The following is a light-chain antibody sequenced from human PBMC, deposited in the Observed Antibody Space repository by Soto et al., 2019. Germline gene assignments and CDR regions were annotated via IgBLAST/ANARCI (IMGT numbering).Light chain of an antibody. CDR3: SSYTTSSTL. V-gene: IGLV2-14*03. Sequence: QSALTQPASVSGSPGQSITISCTETSSDIGCNNYVSWYQHHPGKAPKLLIYDVTNRPSGVSNRFSGSKSGNTASLTISGHQAEDEADYYCSSYTTSSTLFGVGTKLTVL. CDR2: DVT. J-gene: IGLJ2*01. CDR1: SSDIGCNNY.